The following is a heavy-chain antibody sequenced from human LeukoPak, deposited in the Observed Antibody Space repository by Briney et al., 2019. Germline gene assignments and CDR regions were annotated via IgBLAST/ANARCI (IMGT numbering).Heavy chain of an antibody. CDR3: AREGYSYRHDAFDI. J-gene: IGHJ3*02. CDR2: INHSGST. V-gene: IGHV4-34*01. Sequence: PSETLSLTCAVSGGSFSGYYWSWIRQPPGKGLEWIGEINHSGSTNYNPSLKSRVTISVDTSKNQFSLKLSSVTAADTAVYYCAREGYSYRHDAFDIWGQGTMVTVSS. CDR1: GGSFSGYY. D-gene: IGHD5-18*01.